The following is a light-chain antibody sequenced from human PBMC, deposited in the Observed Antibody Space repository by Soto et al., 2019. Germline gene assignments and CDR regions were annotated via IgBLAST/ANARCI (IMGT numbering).Light chain of an antibody. J-gene: IGLJ1*01. V-gene: IGLV1-47*01. Sequence: QSALIQPPSASGTPGQRVTISCSGGNSNIGSRYVYWYRQLPGTAPTLLIYRNSQRPSGVPDRYSGSKSGTSASLAISGLRPEDEADYYCAAWDDSLSHYVFGTGTKVTVL. CDR3: AAWDDSLSHYV. CDR2: RNS. CDR1: NSNIGSRY.